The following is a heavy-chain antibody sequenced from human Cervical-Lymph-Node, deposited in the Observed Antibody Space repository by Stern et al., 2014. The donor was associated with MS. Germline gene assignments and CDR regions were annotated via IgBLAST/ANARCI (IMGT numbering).Heavy chain of an antibody. V-gene: IGHV3-64*07. CDR1: GFIFSNFA. J-gene: IGHJ4*02. CDR2: ISIDGGST. Sequence: VQLVESGGGLVQPGGSLRLSCGASGFIFSNFAMHWIRQTPGKGLEFVSTISIDGGSTYYADSLKGRFTISRDNSKNTLYLQMGSLRTEDTAVYFCAKEDGGFSQIDFWGQGTLVTVSS. CDR3: AKEDGGFSQIDF. D-gene: IGHD2-15*01.